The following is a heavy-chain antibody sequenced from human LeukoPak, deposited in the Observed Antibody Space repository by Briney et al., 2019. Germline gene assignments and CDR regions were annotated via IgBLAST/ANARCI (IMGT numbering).Heavy chain of an antibody. CDR1: GGSISSGDYY. D-gene: IGHD2-8*01. J-gene: IGHJ4*02. CDR3: ASYGLLYPAGYYFDY. CDR2: IYYSGST. Sequence: PSETLSLTCTVSGGSISSGDYYWSWIRQPPGKGLEWIGYIYYSGSTYYNPSLKSRVTISVDTSKNQFSLKLSSVTAADTAVYYCASYGLLYPAGYYFDYWGQGTLVTVSS. V-gene: IGHV4-30-4*08.